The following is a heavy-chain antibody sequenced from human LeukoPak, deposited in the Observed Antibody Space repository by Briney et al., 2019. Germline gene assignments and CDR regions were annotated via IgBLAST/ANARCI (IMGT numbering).Heavy chain of an antibody. V-gene: IGHV1-69*04. Sequence: SVKVSCKASGGTFSSYAISWVRQAPGQGLEWMGRIIPILGIANYAQKFQGRVTITADKSTSTAYMELSSLRSEDTAVYYCARGEALAARPNNWFDPWGQGTPVTVSS. CDR3: ARGEALAARPNNWFDP. CDR2: IIPILGIA. D-gene: IGHD6-6*01. J-gene: IGHJ5*02. CDR1: GGTFSSYA.